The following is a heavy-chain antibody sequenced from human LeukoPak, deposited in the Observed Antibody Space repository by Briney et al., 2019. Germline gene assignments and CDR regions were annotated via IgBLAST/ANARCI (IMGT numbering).Heavy chain of an antibody. CDR3: TTDRQLTLRHFDL. D-gene: IGHD1-1*01. V-gene: IGHV3-15*01. CDR1: GFTFRNAW. J-gene: IGHJ2*01. CDR2: IKSKTDGGTT. Sequence: PGGSLRLSCAVSGFTFRNAWMSWVRQAPGKGLEWVGRIKSKTDGGTTDYAAPVKGRFTISRDESKNTLYLQMNSLKTEDTAVYYCTTDRQLTLRHFDLWGRGTLVAVSS.